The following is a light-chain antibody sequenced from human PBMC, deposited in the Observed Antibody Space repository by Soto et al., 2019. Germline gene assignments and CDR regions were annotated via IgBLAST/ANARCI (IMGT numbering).Light chain of an antibody. CDR3: SSYTSSSLYV. CDR1: SSDVGGYNY. J-gene: IGLJ1*01. Sequence: QSALTQPDSVSGSPGQSITISCTGTSSDVGGYNYVSWYQQHPGKAPKLMIDDVSNRPSGVSNRFSGSKSGNTASLTISGLQAEDEADYYCSSYTSSSLYVFGTGTKLTVL. CDR2: DVS. V-gene: IGLV2-14*01.